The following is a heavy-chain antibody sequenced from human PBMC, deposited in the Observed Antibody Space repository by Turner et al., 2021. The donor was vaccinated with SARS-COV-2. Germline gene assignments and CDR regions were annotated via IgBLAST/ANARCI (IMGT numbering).Heavy chain of an antibody. CDR2: ISSGSSYI. CDR1: GFTFSSYN. Sequence: EVQLVESGGGLVKPGGSLRLSCAASGFTFSSYNMNWVRQAPGKGLEWVSSISSGSSYIYYADSVKGRFTISRDNAKNSLYLQMNSLRAEDTAVYYCARDLNAYYYDSSGLDYWGQGTLVTVSS. CDR3: ARDLNAYYYDSSGLDY. J-gene: IGHJ4*02. D-gene: IGHD3-22*01. V-gene: IGHV3-21*01.